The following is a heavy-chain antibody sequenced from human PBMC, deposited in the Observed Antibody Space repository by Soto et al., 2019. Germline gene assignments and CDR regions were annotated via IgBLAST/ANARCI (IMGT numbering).Heavy chain of an antibody. CDR1: GGLFSSFA. CDR3: ARGGGPYVWFNEF. CDR2: IIPVFGTT. D-gene: IGHD3-16*01. Sequence: QEQLVQSGAEVKKPGSSVKVSCKDSGGLFSSFAISWVRQAPGQGLEWMGGIIPVFGTTNYAQKFQGRVTITEDESTNTAYMELRSLTSDDTAMYYCARGGGPYVWFNEFWGQGTQVTVSS. J-gene: IGHJ4*02. V-gene: IGHV1-69*01.